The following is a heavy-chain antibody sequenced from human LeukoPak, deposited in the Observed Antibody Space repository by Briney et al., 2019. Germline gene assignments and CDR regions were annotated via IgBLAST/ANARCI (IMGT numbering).Heavy chain of an antibody. J-gene: IGHJ3*02. Sequence: GGSLRLSCAASGFTFSNYGMHWVRQAPGKGLEWVSAISGRDGSTYYADSVKGRFTISRDNSKNTLYLQMNSLRAEDTAVYYCAKIRPPAYDIWGQGTMVTVSS. CDR3: AKIRPPAYDI. D-gene: IGHD3-3*02. CDR1: GFTFSNYG. CDR2: ISGRDGST. V-gene: IGHV3-23*01.